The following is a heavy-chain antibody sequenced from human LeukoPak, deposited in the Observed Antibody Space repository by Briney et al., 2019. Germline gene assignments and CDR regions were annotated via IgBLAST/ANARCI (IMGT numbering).Heavy chain of an antibody. CDR3: ARVSGSYLDY. J-gene: IGHJ4*02. CDR2: IYYSGST. Sequence: SETLSLTCTVSGGSISSYYWSWIRQPPGKGLEWIGYIYYSGSTDYNPSLKSRVTISVDTSKNQLSLKLSSVTAADTAVYYCARVSGSYLDYWGQGTLVTVSS. V-gene: IGHV4-59*01. CDR1: GGSISSYY. D-gene: IGHD1-26*01.